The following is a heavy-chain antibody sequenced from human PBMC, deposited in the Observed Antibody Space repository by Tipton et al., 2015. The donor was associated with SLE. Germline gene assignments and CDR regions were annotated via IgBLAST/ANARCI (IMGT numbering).Heavy chain of an antibody. J-gene: IGHJ6*03. CDR3: ARSSATGFYYMDV. V-gene: IGHV4-34*01. Sequence: TLSLTCTVYGESLSGHYWVWIRQPPGKGLEWIGDINHSGRIDYNPSLMSRVTISVDTSKNEFSLKLSSVTAADTAVYYCARSSATGFYYMDVWGKGTTVTVSS. D-gene: IGHD3-10*01. CDR1: GESLSGHY. CDR2: INHSGRI.